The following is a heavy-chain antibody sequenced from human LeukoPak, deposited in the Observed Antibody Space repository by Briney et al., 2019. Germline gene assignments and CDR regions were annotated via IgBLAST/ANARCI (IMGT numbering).Heavy chain of an antibody. Sequence: GGSLRLSCAASGFTFSIYSMNWVRQAPGKGLEWVSSISSSSSYIYYADSVKGRFTISRDNAKNSLYLQMNGLRAEDTAVYYCASHTKYDYVCGSYRFSPSKIDYWGQGTLVTVSS. V-gene: IGHV3-21*01. CDR2: ISSSSSYI. CDR1: GFTFSIYS. CDR3: ASHTKYDYVCGSYRFSPSKIDY. J-gene: IGHJ4*02. D-gene: IGHD3-16*02.